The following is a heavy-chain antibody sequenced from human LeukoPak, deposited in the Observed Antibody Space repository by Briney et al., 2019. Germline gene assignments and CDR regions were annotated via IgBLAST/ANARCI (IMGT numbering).Heavy chain of an antibody. Sequence: GGSLRLSCAASGFTFSSYGMSWVRQAPGKGLEWVSAISGSGGSTYYADSVKDRFTISRDNSKNTLYLQMNSLRAEDTAVYYCAKETLYSYGYLDYWGQGTLVTVSS. V-gene: IGHV3-23*01. CDR3: AKETLYSYGYLDY. D-gene: IGHD5-18*01. J-gene: IGHJ4*02. CDR1: GFTFSSYG. CDR2: ISGSGGST.